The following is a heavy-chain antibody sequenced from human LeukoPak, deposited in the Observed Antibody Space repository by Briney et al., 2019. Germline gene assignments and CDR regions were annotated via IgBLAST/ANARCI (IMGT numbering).Heavy chain of an antibody. CDR2: ISSKGGST. J-gene: IGHJ3*02. CDR3: ARRGGAFDI. Sequence: GRSLRLSCAASGFTFSTYAMNWVRQAPGKGLEYVSGISSKGGSTYCADSVKGRFTISRDNSKNTLYLQMGSLRPEDMAVYYCARRGGAFDIWGQGTMVTVSS. D-gene: IGHD3-10*01. V-gene: IGHV3-64*02. CDR1: GFTFSTYA.